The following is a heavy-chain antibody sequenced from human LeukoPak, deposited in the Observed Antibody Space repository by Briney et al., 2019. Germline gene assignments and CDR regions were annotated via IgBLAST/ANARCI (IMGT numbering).Heavy chain of an antibody. D-gene: IGHD2-2*01. V-gene: IGHV3-30*19. Sequence: GGSLRLSCAASGFTFSSYGMHWVRQAPGKGLEWVAVISYDGSNKYYADSVKGRFTISRDNSKNTLYLQMNSLRAEDTAVYYCARAPNLGYCSSTSCPYDAFDIWGQGTMVTVSS. CDR3: ARAPNLGYCSSTSCPYDAFDI. J-gene: IGHJ3*02. CDR1: GFTFSSYG. CDR2: ISYDGSNK.